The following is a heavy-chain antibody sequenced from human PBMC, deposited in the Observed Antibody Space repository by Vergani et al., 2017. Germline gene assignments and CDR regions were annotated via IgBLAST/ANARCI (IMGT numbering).Heavy chain of an antibody. CDR2: IDWDDDK. D-gene: IGHD3-10*01. Sequence: QVTLRESGPALVKPTQTLTLTCTFSGFSLSTSGMCVSWIRQPPGQALEWLALIDWDDDKYYSTSLKTRLTISKDTSNKQVVLTMTNMDPVDTATYYCARIRTDYGSGSYTFDYWGQGTLVTVSS. J-gene: IGHJ4*02. V-gene: IGHV2-70*01. CDR1: GFSLSTSGMC. CDR3: ARIRTDYGSGSYTFDY.